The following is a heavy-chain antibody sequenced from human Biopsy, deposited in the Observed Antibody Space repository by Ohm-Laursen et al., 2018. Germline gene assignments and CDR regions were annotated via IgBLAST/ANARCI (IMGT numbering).Heavy chain of an antibody. Sequence: SVKVSCNASGGTFINYAISWVRQAPGQGLEWMGGIIPMFGTANYAQMFQGRVTISADESTSTSYMGLSSLTTEDTAIYYCARGPHSGSHSCFDYWGRGTLVTVSS. D-gene: IGHD1-26*01. CDR2: IIPMFGTA. V-gene: IGHV1-69*13. CDR1: GGTFINYA. J-gene: IGHJ4*02. CDR3: ARGPHSGSHSCFDY.